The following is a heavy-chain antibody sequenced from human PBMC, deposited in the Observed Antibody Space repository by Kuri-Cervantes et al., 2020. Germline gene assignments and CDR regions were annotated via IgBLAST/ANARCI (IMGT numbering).Heavy chain of an antibody. V-gene: IGHV4-38-2*01. D-gene: IGHD3-22*01. CDR3: ARLALYDSSGYYLYYFDY. J-gene: IGHJ4*02. CDR2: IYQTGTT. Sequence: SETLSLTCAVTGYPIKSGYYWGWVRQPPGQGLEWIGSIYQTGTTYYNPPLKSRVAISMDTSKNQFSLKLSSVTAADTAVYFCARLALYDSSGYYLYYFDYWGQGILVTVSS. CDR1: GYPIKSGYY.